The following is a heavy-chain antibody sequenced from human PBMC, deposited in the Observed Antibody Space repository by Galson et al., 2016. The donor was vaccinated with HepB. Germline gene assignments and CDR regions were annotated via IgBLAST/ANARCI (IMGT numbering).Heavy chain of an antibody. D-gene: IGHD3-22*01. CDR3: ARDLVVIRNYYYYHYMDV. CDR2: IYSGDYT. J-gene: IGHJ6*03. CDR1: GFSVSNNY. V-gene: IGHV3-53*01. Sequence: SLRLSCAPSGFSVSNNYMNWVRQAPGKGLEWVSVIYSGDYTYYADSVKGRFTISRDISKNTLYLQMNKLRAEDTAVYYCARDLVVIRNYYYYHYMDVWGEGTTVTVSS.